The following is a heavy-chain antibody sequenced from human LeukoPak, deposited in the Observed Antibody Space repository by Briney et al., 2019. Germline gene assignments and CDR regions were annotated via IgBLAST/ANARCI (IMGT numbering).Heavy chain of an antibody. J-gene: IGHJ2*01. Sequence: SETLSLTCTVSGGSISIGGYYWSWIRQHPGKGLEWIGYIFYSGTTYFNPSLESRLTMPVDTSKNQFSLRLSSVTAADTAVYHCARVAAAGARNFDLWGRGTLVTVSS. CDR3: ARVAAAGARNFDL. D-gene: IGHD6-25*01. V-gene: IGHV4-31*03. CDR1: GGSISIGGYY. CDR2: IFYSGTT.